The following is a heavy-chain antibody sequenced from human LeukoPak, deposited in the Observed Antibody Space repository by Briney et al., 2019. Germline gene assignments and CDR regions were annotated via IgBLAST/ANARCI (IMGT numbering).Heavy chain of an antibody. CDR3: ARPNYGWYFDL. D-gene: IGHD3-16*01. Sequence: GGSLRLSCAASGFTFSSYAMSWVRQAPGKGLEWVSAISGSGGSTYYADSVKGRFTISRDNAKNTLYLQMNSLRAEDTAVYYCARPNYGWYFDLWGRGTLVTVSS. CDR1: GFTFSSYA. J-gene: IGHJ2*01. CDR2: ISGSGGST. V-gene: IGHV3-23*01.